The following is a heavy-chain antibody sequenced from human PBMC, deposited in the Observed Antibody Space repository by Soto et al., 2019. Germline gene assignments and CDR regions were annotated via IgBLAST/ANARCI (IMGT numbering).Heavy chain of an antibody. J-gene: IGHJ6*02. V-gene: IGHV5-51*01. D-gene: IGHD3-22*01. CDR1: GYIFTSYW. Sequence: PVESLKISCKGSGYIFTSYWIGCFLQMGGKGLEWMGIIYPGDSDTRYSPSFQGQVTISADKSISTAYLQWSSLKASDTAMYYCARHYDSSGYYGMDVWGQGTTVTVSS. CDR2: IYPGDSDT. CDR3: ARHYDSSGYYGMDV.